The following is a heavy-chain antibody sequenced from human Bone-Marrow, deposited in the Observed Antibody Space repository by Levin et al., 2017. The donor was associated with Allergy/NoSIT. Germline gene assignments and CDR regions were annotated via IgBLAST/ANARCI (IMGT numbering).Heavy chain of an antibody. CDR3: AGDRLASLYYYSMDV. J-gene: IGHJ6*03. CDR1: GGSISSGRYY. CDR2: IYTTGST. V-gene: IGHV4-61*02. Sequence: SETLSLTCSVSGGSISSGRYYFTWVRQSAGKGLEWIGRIYTTGSTNYNPSLESRVTISRDTFKKEVYLTLSSVTAAETAVYYCAGDRLASLYYYSMDVWGRGTTVIVSS.